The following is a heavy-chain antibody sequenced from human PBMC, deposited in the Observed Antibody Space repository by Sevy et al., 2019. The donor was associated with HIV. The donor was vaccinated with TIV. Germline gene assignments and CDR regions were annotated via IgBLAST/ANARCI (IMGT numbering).Heavy chain of an antibody. J-gene: IGHJ6*02. V-gene: IGHV4-59*01. Sequence: SETLSLTCTVSGDSISSYYWSWIRQPPGKGLEWIGYIFYNGITNYNPSLKSRVTISEDTSKNQFSLKLSSVTASDTAVYYCARSIAAPRGMDVWGQGTTVTVSS. CDR3: ARSIAAPRGMDV. D-gene: IGHD6-6*01. CDR2: IFYNGIT. CDR1: GDSISSYY.